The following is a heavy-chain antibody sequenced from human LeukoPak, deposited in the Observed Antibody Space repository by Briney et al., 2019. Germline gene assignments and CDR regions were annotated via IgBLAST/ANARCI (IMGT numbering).Heavy chain of an antibody. V-gene: IGHV4-59*08. CDR3: ARLWYGYSGYDYFDY. D-gene: IGHD5-12*01. CDR1: GGSISSYY. Sequence: SETLSLTCTVSGGSISSYYWSWIRQPPGKGLEWIGYIYNSGSTNYNPSLKSRVTISVDTSKSQFSLKLSSVTAADTAVYYCARLWYGYSGYDYFDYWGQGTLVTVSS. CDR2: IYNSGST. J-gene: IGHJ4*02.